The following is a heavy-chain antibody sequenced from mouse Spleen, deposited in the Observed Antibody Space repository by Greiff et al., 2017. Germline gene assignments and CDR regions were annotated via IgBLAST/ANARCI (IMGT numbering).Heavy chain of an antibody. J-gene: IGHJ1*01. CDR1: GFTFSSYA. CDR3: ARRGYGNYGGYFDV. D-gene: IGHD2-1*01. Sequence: EVKVVESGGGLVKPGGSLKLSCAASGFTFSSYAMSWVRQTPEKRLEWVATISSGGSYTYYPDSVKGRFTISRDNAKNTLYLQMSSLRSEDTAMYYCARRGYGNYGGYFDVWGAGTTVTVSS. CDR2: ISSGGSYT. V-gene: IGHV5-9-1*01.